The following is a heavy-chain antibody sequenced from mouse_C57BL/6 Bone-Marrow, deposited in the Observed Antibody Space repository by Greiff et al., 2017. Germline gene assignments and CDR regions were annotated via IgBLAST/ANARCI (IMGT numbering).Heavy chain of an antibody. CDR3: TTKSSYYGNLDY. CDR2: IDPENGDT. CDR1: GFNIKDDY. D-gene: IGHD2-10*01. Sequence: EVQLQQSGAELVRPGASVKLSCTASGFNIKDDYMHWVKQRPEQGLEWIGWIDPENGDTEYASKFQGKATITADTSSNTAYLQLSSLTSEDTAVYYCTTKSSYYGNLDYWGQGTTLTVSS. J-gene: IGHJ2*01. V-gene: IGHV14-4*01.